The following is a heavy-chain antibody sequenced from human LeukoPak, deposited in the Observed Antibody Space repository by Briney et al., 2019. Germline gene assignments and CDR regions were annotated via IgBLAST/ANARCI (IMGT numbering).Heavy chain of an antibody. CDR1: GFTFSSYA. Sequence: GGSLRLSCAASGFTFSSYAMSWVRQAPGKGLEWVSAISGSGGSTYYADSVKGRFTISRDNSKNTLYVQMNSLRAEDTAVYYCARGATYAYYQDYWGQGTLVTVSS. D-gene: IGHD1-26*01. J-gene: IGHJ4*02. CDR3: ARGATYAYYQDY. CDR2: ISGSGGST. V-gene: IGHV3-23*01.